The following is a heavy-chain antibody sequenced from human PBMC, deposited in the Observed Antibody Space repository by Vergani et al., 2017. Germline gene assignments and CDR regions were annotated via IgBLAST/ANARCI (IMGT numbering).Heavy chain of an antibody. V-gene: IGHV4-59*01. J-gene: IGHJ4*02. CDR3: VREQQLAYYFDY. CDR1: GGHISRYY. D-gene: IGHD6-13*01. CDR2: IYYSGST. Sequence: QVQLQESGPGLVKPSEPLSLTCTVSGGHISRYYWRRIRQPPGKGLEWIGYIYYSGSTNYNPSLKSRVTISVDTSKNQFSLKLSSVTAADTAVYYCVREQQLAYYFDYWGQGTLVTVSS.